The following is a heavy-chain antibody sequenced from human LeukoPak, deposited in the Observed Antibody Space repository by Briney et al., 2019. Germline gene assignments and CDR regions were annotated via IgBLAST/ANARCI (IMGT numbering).Heavy chain of an antibody. J-gene: IGHJ4*02. D-gene: IGHD3-3*01. Sequence: WIGEINHSGSTNYNPSLKSRVTISVDTSKNQFSLKLSSVTAADTAVYYCAASLRSRYYFDYWGQGTLVTVSS. V-gene: IGHV4-34*01. CDR3: AASLRSRYYFDY. CDR2: INHSGST.